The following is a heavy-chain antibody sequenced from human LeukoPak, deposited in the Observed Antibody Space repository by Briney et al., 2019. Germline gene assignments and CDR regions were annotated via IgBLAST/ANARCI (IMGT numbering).Heavy chain of an antibody. CDR1: GSSISTHS. CDR2: DSNNGNI. CDR3: ARDNWGSLDY. Sequence: SETLSLTCTVSGSSISTHSWGWVRQPPGKGLEWIGYDSNNGNINFNPALKSRVTISVDTSKRQFSLKLRSVTAADTATYFCARDNWGSLDYWGQGILVTDSS. J-gene: IGHJ4*02. D-gene: IGHD7-27*01. V-gene: IGHV4-59*11.